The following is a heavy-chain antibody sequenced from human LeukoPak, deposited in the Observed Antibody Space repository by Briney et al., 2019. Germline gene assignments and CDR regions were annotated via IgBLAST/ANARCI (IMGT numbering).Heavy chain of an antibody. J-gene: IGHJ4*02. CDR3: TRDWPDDSSGYYSYYFDY. Sequence: GGSLRLSCTASGFTYGDYAMSWVRQGPGKGLEWVGFIRSKAYGGTTEYAASVKGRFTISRDDSKSIAYLQMNSLKTEDTAVYYCTRDWPDDSSGYYSYYFDYWGQGTLVTVSS. V-gene: IGHV3-49*04. D-gene: IGHD3-22*01. CDR1: GFTYGDYA. CDR2: IRSKAYGGTT.